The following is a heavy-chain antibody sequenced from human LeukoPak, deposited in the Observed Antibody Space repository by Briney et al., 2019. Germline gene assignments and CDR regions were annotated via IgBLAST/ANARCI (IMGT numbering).Heavy chain of an antibody. CDR1: GLTFSNYE. CDR2: ISNSGSSI. CDR3: ARVGRSTVGGY. V-gene: IGHV3-48*03. J-gene: IGHJ4*02. D-gene: IGHD4-23*01. Sequence: GGSLRLSCAASGLTFSNYEMSWVRQAPGKGLEWVSYISNSGSSIYYADSVKGRFTISRDNAKNSLYLQMNSLRGEDTAVYYCARVGRSTVGGYWGQGTLVTVSS.